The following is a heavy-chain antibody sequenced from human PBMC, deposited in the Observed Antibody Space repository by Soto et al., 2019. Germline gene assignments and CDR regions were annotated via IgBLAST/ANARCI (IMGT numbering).Heavy chain of an antibody. CDR1: GLTFINAW. Sequence: EVHLVESGGGLLKPGGSLTVSCAASGLTFINAWMNWVRQAPGRGLEWVGRIKSKANGGTTDYAAPVKGRFTISRDDSKDMLYLQMDSLKIEDTGVYYCTDSVQAAGWFDPWGQGTLVTVSS. D-gene: IGHD6-13*01. J-gene: IGHJ5*02. CDR2: IKSKANGGTT. CDR3: TDSVQAAGWFDP. V-gene: IGHV3-15*07.